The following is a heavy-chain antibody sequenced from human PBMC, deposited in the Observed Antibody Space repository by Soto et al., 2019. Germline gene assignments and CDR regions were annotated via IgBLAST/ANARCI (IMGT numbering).Heavy chain of an antibody. Sequence: GGSLRVSCAASGFTFISYWMSWVRQAPWKGLEWVANIKQDGSEKYYVDSVKGRFTISRDNAKNSLYLQMNSLRAEDTAVYYCARDAPGCSGGSCYSDYWGQGTLVTVS. V-gene: IGHV3-7*05. D-gene: IGHD2-15*01. CDR3: ARDAPGCSGGSCYSDY. CDR1: GFTFISYW. J-gene: IGHJ4*02. CDR2: IKQDGSEK.